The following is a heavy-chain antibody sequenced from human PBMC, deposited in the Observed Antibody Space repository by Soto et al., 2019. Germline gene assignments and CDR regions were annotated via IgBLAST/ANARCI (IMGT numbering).Heavy chain of an antibody. CDR3: ARAVRGALLPPYYFDY. J-gene: IGHJ4*02. CDR2: IYYSGST. D-gene: IGHD3-10*01. Sequence: QVQLQESGPGLVKPSQTLSLTCTVSGGSISSGGYYWSWIRQHPGKGLEWIGYIYYSGSTYYNPSLKSRVTISADTSKNQFSLKLSSVTAADTAVYHCARAVRGALLPPYYFDYWGQGTLVTVSS. V-gene: IGHV4-31*03. CDR1: GGSISSGGYY.